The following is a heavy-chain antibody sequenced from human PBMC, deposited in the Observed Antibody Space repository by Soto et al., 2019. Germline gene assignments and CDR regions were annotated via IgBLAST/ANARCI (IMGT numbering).Heavy chain of an antibody. D-gene: IGHD1-26*01. J-gene: IGHJ4*02. Sequence: SETLSLTCSVSGGSVSSANHSWSWIRQPPGKGLEWIGNIYRSGSTDYNPSLKSRVTISVDRSKNQFSLKLSSVTAADTAVYYCARVFPNFYYYFDTWGQGTKVTVSS. V-gene: IGHV4-30-2*01. CDR2: IYRSGST. CDR1: GGSVSSANHS. CDR3: ARVFPNFYYYFDT.